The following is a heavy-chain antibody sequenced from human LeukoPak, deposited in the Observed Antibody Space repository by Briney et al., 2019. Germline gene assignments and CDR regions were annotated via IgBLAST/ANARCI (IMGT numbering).Heavy chain of an antibody. V-gene: IGHV4-34*01. D-gene: IGHD2-2*01. Sequence: KPSGTLSLTCAVYGGSFSGYYWSWIRQPPGKGLEWIGEINHSGSTNYNPSLKSRVTISVDTSKNQFSLKLSSVTAADTAVYYCASLWPYQLSAFDIWGQGTLVTVSS. CDR1: GGSFSGYY. J-gene: IGHJ3*02. CDR3: ASLWPYQLSAFDI. CDR2: INHSGST.